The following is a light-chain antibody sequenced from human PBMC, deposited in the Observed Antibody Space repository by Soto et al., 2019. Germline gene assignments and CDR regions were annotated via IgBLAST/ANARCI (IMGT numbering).Light chain of an antibody. CDR3: QQCHATPLT. Sequence: EIVLTQSPATLSLSPGERATLSCRASQSVSSYLAWYQQKPGQGPRLLIYDASNRATGIPARFSGSGSGTDFTLTISSLEPEDVGIYYCQQCHATPLTFGQGTRLEIK. CDR1: QSVSSY. J-gene: IGKJ5*01. CDR2: DAS. V-gene: IGKV3-11*01.